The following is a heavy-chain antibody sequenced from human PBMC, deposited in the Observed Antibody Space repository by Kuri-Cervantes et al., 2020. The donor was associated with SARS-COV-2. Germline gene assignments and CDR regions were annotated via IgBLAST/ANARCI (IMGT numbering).Heavy chain of an antibody. CDR1: GFTFRHYT. V-gene: IGHV3-43*01. CDR3: AKGDWGYSNGFGAFDI. J-gene: IGHJ3*02. CDR2: INWDGTTT. D-gene: IGHD5-18*01. Sequence: GGSPRLSCATSGFTFRHYTMQWVRQAPGKGLEWVSLINWDGTTTFYADSVKGRFSISRDNSKDSLYLQMDSLKIDDTALYYCAKGDWGYSNGFGAFDIWGQGTVVTVSS.